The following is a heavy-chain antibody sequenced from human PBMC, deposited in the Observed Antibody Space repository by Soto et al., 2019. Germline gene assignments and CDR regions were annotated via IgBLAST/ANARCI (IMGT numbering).Heavy chain of an antibody. V-gene: IGHV5-51*01. Sequence: GESLKISCKGSGYSFTSYWSGWVRQMPGKGLEWMGIIYPGDSDTRYSPSFQGQVTISADKSISTAYLQWSSLKASDTAMYYCARTRGRITIFGVVTPNWFDPWGQGTLVTVSS. CDR1: GYSFTSYW. D-gene: IGHD3-3*01. J-gene: IGHJ5*02. CDR3: ARTRGRITIFGVVTPNWFDP. CDR2: IYPGDSDT.